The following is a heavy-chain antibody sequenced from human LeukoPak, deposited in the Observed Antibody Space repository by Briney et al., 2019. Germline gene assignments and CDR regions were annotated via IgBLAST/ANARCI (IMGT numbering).Heavy chain of an antibody. CDR2: IKQDGSEK. Sequence: PGGSLRLSCAASGFTFSSYSMNWVRQAPGKGLEWVANIKQDGSEKYYVDSVKGRFTISRDNAKNSLYLQMNSLRAEDAAVYYCAAVAYYYGMDVWGQGTTVTVSS. D-gene: IGHD6-19*01. CDR3: AAVAYYYGMDV. V-gene: IGHV3-7*01. CDR1: GFTFSSYS. J-gene: IGHJ6*02.